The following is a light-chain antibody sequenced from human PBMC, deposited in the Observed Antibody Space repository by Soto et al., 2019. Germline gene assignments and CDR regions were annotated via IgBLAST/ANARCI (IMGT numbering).Light chain of an antibody. V-gene: IGLV2-11*01. CDR2: DVD. CDR1: SSDVGGYNY. Sequence: QSALTQPRSASGSPGQSVTISCTGTSSDVGGYNYVSWYQHHPGKAPKLMIYDVDKRPSGVPGRFSGSKSGNTASLTISGLQAEDEADYYCCSYAGSYPFVFGTGTKVTVL. J-gene: IGLJ1*01. CDR3: CSYAGSYPFV.